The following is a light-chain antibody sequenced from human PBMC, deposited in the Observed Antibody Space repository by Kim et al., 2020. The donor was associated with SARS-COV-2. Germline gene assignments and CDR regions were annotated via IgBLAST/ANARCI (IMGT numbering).Light chain of an antibody. CDR2: DAS. Sequence: SAVVGDRVTITCRTSQSVSRWLCWYQKKPGKDPRHLIYDASSLGSGVPSRFSGSGSGTEFTLTSSSMQPDDFATYSCQQYNTYSTFGQGTRLEIK. CDR3: QQYNTYST. CDR1: QSVSRW. J-gene: IGKJ5*01. V-gene: IGKV1-5*01.